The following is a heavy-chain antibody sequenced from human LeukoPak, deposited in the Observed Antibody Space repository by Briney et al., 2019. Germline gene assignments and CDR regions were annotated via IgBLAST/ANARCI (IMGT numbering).Heavy chain of an antibody. J-gene: IGHJ3*02. Sequence: GGSLRLSCAASGFTFSSYWMNWVRQAPGKGLEWVANIKQGGSEKYYVDSVKGRFTISRDDAKNSLYLQMNSLRAEDTAVYYCAKDLKLVDLTAAFDIWGQGTMVTVSS. CDR1: GFTFSSYW. CDR3: AKDLKLVDLTAAFDI. CDR2: IKQGGSEK. D-gene: IGHD6-6*01. V-gene: IGHV3-7*01.